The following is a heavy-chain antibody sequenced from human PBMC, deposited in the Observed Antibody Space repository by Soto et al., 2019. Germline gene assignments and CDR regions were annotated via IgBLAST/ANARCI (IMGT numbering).Heavy chain of an antibody. CDR2: IYYSGST. Sequence: SETLSLTCTVSGGSISSSSYYWGWIRQPPGKGLEWIGSIYYSGSTYYNPSLKSRVTISVDTSKNQFSLKLSSVTAADTAVYYCARRYDGSITMVRGVIHVNWFDPWGQGTLVTVSS. CDR3: ARRYDGSITMVRGVIHVNWFDP. D-gene: IGHD3-10*01. CDR1: GGSISSSSYY. V-gene: IGHV4-39*01. J-gene: IGHJ5*02.